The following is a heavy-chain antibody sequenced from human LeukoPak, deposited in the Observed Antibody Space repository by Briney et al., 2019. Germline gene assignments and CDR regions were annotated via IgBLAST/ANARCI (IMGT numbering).Heavy chain of an antibody. J-gene: IGHJ4*02. CDR2: ISTSGNT. D-gene: IGHD3-3*01. Sequence: SETLSLTCSVSSGFISNYYWSWIRQPAGKGLEWIERISTSGNTNYSPSLKSRVTMSVDTSKNQFFLNLRSVTAADTAVYYCARDSRYYDFWSGYLDYWGQGALVTVSS. V-gene: IGHV4-4*07. CDR3: ARDSRYYDFWSGYLDY. CDR1: SGFISNYY.